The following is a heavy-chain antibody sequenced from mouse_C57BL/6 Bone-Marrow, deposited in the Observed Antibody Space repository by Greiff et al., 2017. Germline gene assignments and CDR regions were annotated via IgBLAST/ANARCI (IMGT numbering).Heavy chain of an antibody. D-gene: IGHD1-1*01. CDR3: ARGFFTTGYGFAY. Sequence: QVQLQQPGAELVKPGASVKMSCKASGYTFTSYWITWVKQRPGQGLEWIGDIYPGSGSTNYNEKFKSKATLTVDTSSSTAYMQLSSLTSEDSAVYYCARGFFTTGYGFAYWGQGTLVTVSA. J-gene: IGHJ3*01. CDR1: GYTFTSYW. CDR2: IYPGSGST. V-gene: IGHV1-55*01.